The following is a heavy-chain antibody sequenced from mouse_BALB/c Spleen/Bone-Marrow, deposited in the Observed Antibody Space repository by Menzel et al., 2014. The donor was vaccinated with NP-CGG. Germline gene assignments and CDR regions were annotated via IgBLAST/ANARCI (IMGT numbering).Heavy chain of an antibody. CDR3: ARGGGSWYFDV. V-gene: IGHV2-9*02. CDR1: GFSLTSYG. CDR2: IWAGGST. Sequence: VKLMDSGPGLVAPSQSLSITCTVSGFSLTSYGVHWVRQPPGKGLEWLGVIWAGGSTNYNSALMSRLSISKDNSKSXVFLKTNSLQTDDTAMYYCARGGGSWYFDVWGAGTTVTVSS. J-gene: IGHJ1*01.